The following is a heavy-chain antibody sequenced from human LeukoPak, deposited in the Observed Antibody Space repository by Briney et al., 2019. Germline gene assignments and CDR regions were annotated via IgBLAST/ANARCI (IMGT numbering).Heavy chain of an antibody. CDR1: GGTLSSYA. D-gene: IGHD6-13*01. CDR2: IIPIFGTA. Sequence: ASVKVSCKASGGTLSSYAISWVRQAPGQGLEWMGGIIPIFGTANYAQKFQGRVTITADESTSTAYMELSSLRSEDTAVYYCARVPGAAAGTFPWGYYYYGMDVWGQGTTVTVSS. CDR3: ARVPGAAAGTFPWGYYYYGMDV. J-gene: IGHJ6*02. V-gene: IGHV1-69*13.